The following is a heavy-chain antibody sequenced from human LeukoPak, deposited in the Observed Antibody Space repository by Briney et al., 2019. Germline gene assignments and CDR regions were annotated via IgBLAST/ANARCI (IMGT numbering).Heavy chain of an antibody. Sequence: ASVKVSCKASGYTFTGYYMHWVRQAPGQGLEWMGWINPNSGGTNYAQKFQGRVTITADESTSTAYMELSSLRSEDTAVYYCASDGMMATDYFDYWGQGTLVTVSS. J-gene: IGHJ4*02. CDR1: GYTFTGYY. D-gene: IGHD5-24*01. CDR3: ASDGMMATDYFDY. V-gene: IGHV1-2*02. CDR2: INPNSGGT.